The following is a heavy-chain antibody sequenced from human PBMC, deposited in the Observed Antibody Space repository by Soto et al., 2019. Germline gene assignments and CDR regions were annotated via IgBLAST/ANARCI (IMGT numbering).Heavy chain of an antibody. CDR1: GFTFSSYA. D-gene: IGHD6-19*01. CDR2: ITGGGENT. Sequence: EVQLLESGGGLVQPGGSLRLSCAASGFTFSSYAMSWVRQAPGKGLEWVSTITGGGENTHYADSVKGRFTISRDNSQNPLSLQMNSLRVEDTAVYHCAKGCIAVFAPFSWFDPWGQGTLVTVSS. V-gene: IGHV3-23*01. CDR3: AKGCIAVFAPFSWFDP. J-gene: IGHJ5*02.